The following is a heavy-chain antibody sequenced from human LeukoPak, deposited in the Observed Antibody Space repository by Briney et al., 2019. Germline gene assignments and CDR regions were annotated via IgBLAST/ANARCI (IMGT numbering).Heavy chain of an antibody. D-gene: IGHD4-17*01. CDR3: ARTDYGDYPNYYGMDV. CDR1: GFTFSSYA. Sequence: GGSLRLSCTASGFTFSSYAMSWVRQAPGKGLERDSAISGSGGSTYYADSLKGRFTISRDNSQNTLYLQMNSLRAEDTAVYYCARTDYGDYPNYYGMDVWGQGTTVTVSS. J-gene: IGHJ6*02. V-gene: IGHV3-23*01. CDR2: ISGSGGST.